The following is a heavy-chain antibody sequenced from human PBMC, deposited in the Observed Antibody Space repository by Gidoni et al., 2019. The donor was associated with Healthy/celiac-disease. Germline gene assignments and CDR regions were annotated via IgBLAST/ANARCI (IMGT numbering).Heavy chain of an antibody. J-gene: IGHJ4*02. CDR1: GFTFSSYG. V-gene: IGHV3-33*08. CDR2: IWYDGSNK. Sequence: QVQLFASGGGVVQPGRSLRLSCAASGFTFSSYGMHWVRQAPGKGWEWVAVIWYDGSNKYYADSVKGRFTISRDNSKNTLYMQMNSLRAEDTAVYYCAREHRYYDSSGLDYWGQGTLVTVSS. D-gene: IGHD3-22*01. CDR3: AREHRYYDSSGLDY.